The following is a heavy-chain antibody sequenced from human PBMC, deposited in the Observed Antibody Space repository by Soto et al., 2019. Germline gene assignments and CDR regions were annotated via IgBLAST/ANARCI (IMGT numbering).Heavy chain of an antibody. Sequence: PGESLKISCQSSGSTFSTYWVAWVRQRPGKALEWLGLIYPDDSDTRYNPSLRGQVTISAEKSSSTIFLQWSSLKASDTATYYCARQRRDPSDNCFLCHMDVWGQGSTVTV. D-gene: IGHD2-21*01. CDR1: GSTFSTYW. CDR2: IYPDDSDT. J-gene: IGHJ6*02. CDR3: ARQRRDPSDNCFLCHMDV. V-gene: IGHV5-51*01.